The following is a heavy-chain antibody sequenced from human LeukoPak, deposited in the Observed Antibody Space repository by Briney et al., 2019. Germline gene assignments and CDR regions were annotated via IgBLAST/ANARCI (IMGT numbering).Heavy chain of an antibody. CDR1: GDSISSYY. Sequence: SETLSLTCTVSGDSISSYYWSWIRQPPGKGLEWIGYIYYSGSTNYNPSLKSRATMSADTSKNQFSLKLSSLTAADTAVYYCARAESYYDSSGYFDYWGQGTLVTVSS. CDR2: IYYSGST. CDR3: ARAESYYDSSGYFDY. V-gene: IGHV4-59*01. D-gene: IGHD3-22*01. J-gene: IGHJ4*02.